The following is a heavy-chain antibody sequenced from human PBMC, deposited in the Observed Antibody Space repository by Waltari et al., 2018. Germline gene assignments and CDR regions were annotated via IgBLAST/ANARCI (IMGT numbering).Heavy chain of an antibody. CDR1: GFTVSSNY. CDR2: IYSGGST. Sequence: EVQLVETGGGLIQPGGSLRLSCAASGFTVSSNYMSWVRQAPGKGLEWVSVIYSGGSTYYADSVKGRFTISRDNSKNTLYLQMNSLRAEDTAVYYCARGAPGDFWSGYPLDYFDYWGQGTLVTVSS. V-gene: IGHV3-53*02. CDR3: ARGAPGDFWSGYPLDYFDY. D-gene: IGHD3-3*01. J-gene: IGHJ4*02.